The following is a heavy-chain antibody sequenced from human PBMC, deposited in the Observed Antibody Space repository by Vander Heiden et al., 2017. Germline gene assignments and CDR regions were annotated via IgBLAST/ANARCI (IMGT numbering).Heavy chain of an antibody. CDR1: GFSLSSSGVG. CDR2: IYWNDDK. Sequence: QITLKESGPTLVKPTQTLPLTCTFSGFSLSSSGVGVGWIRQPPGKAREWLALIYWNDDKSYSPSLKSRLTITKDTSKNQVVLTRTNMDPVDTATYYCAHRRGLEDSSGYYNYWGQGTLVTVSS. J-gene: IGHJ4*02. V-gene: IGHV2-5*01. D-gene: IGHD3-22*01. CDR3: AHRRGLEDSSGYYNY.